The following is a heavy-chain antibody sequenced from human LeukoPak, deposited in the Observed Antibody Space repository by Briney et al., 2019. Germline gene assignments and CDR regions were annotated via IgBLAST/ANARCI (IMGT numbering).Heavy chain of an antibody. J-gene: IGHJ4*02. CDR3: ARDRIAVAATETSFDY. Sequence: SGGSLRLSCAASGFTFINYAMHWVRQAPGKGLDWVAVVSFDGSDKCSADSVKGRFTVSRDKSRNTLYLLMNSLRAEDTAVYYCARDRIAVAATETSFDYWGQGTLVTVSS. CDR1: GFTFINYA. V-gene: IGHV3-30*03. D-gene: IGHD6-19*01. CDR2: VSFDGSDK.